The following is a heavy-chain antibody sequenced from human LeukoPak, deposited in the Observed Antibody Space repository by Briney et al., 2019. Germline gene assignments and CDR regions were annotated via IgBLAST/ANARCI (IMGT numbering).Heavy chain of an antibody. CDR1: GFTFSSDA. CDR3: AKSQRCSSTSCYNGFGY. CDR2: ISYDGNKK. V-gene: IGHV3-30-3*02. Sequence: GRSLRLSCAASGFTFSSDAMYWVRQAPGKGLEWVAIISYDGNKKYYADSVKGRFTISRDNSKNTLYLQMNSLRTEDTAVYYCAKSQRCSSTSCYNGFGYWGQGTLVTVSS. J-gene: IGHJ4*02. D-gene: IGHD2-2*02.